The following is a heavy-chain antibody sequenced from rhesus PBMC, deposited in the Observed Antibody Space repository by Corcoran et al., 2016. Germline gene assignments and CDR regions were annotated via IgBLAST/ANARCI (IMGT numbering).Heavy chain of an antibody. V-gene: IGHV3-178*01. CDR3: ARDGRYSSSQEYFEF. J-gene: IGHJ1*01. Sequence: EVQFVEPGGGLAKPGGFLGVSCSASGLTFSDSSIAWVRQDVGKGLEWVSRISKDDGNTWYADYVKGRFTVSRENAKNTLYLQMNSLKTEDTAVYYCARDGRYSSSQEYFEFWGQGALVTVSS. CDR2: ISKDDGNT. D-gene: IGHD6-43*01. CDR1: GLTFSDSS.